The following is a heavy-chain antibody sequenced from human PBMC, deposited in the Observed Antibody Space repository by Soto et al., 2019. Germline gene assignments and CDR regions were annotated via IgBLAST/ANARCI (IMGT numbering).Heavy chain of an antibody. CDR3: ARGWPYYDTLAGRPSGEDF. D-gene: IGHD3-9*01. CDR2: ISSSSSTI. J-gene: IGHJ4*02. Sequence: EVQLVESGGGLVQPGGSLRLSCAASGFTFSSYSMNWVRQAPGKGLEWVSYISSSSSTIYYADSVKGRFTISRDNAKNXLXXHMSRPRAEVTAVYYRARGWPYYDTLAGRPSGEDFWGQGTLDTVSS. CDR1: GFTFSSYS. V-gene: IGHV3-48*01.